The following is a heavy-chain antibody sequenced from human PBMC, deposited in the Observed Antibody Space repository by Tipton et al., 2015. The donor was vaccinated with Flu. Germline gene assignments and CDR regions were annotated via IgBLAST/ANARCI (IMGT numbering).Heavy chain of an antibody. CDR3: ARDLTSAGRMDV. D-gene: IGHD1-1*01. Sequence: TLSLTCTVSGGSISSGGHYWSWIRQHPGEGLEWLGYIYYNGNTYYNPSLKSRVYISLDTPSNQFSLRLTSMTAADTAVYYCARDLTSAGRMDVWGQGTTVTVSS. CDR2: IYYNGNT. J-gene: IGHJ6*02. CDR1: GGSISSGGHY. V-gene: IGHV4-31*03.